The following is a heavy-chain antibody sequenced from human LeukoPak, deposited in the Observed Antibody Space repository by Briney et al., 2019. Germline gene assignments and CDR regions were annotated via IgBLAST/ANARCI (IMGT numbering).Heavy chain of an antibody. V-gene: IGHV3-23*01. CDR1: GCAFSSYA. J-gene: IGHJ4*02. Sequence: GGSLRLSCAASGCAFSSYAMSWVRQAPGKGREWVSAISGRGGSTYYADSVKGRFTISRDNSKNTLYLQMNSLRAEDTAVYYCAKYREYYYDSSGYFHFDYWGQGTLVTVSS. CDR2: ISGRGGST. CDR3: AKYREYYYDSSGYFHFDY. D-gene: IGHD3-22*01.